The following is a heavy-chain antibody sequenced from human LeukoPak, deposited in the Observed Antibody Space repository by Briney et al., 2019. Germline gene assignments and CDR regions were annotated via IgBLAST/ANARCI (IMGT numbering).Heavy chain of an antibody. V-gene: IGHV1-2*02. Sequence: GASVKVSCKTSGYSFTDYYMHWVRQAPGQGLEWMGWINPNTGGTNYAQKFQGRVTLARDTSISTAYMELNRLRSDGTAVYYCASGERIVMVVAAYYFDYWGQGSLVTVSS. J-gene: IGHJ4*02. CDR1: GYSFTDYY. D-gene: IGHD2-15*01. CDR2: INPNTGGT. CDR3: ASGERIVMVVAAYYFDY.